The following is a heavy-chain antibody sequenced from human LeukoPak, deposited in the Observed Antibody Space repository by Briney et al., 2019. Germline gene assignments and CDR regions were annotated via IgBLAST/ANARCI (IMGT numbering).Heavy chain of an antibody. CDR2: IYYTGST. J-gene: IGHJ5*02. CDR3: ARHGPYLGRLGWFDP. CDR1: SGSIRSYY. V-gene: IGHV4-59*08. Sequence: SETLSLTCTVSSGSIRSYYWSWIRQPPGKGLEWIGYIYYTGSTNYNPSLKSRVTISVDTSKNQFSLNLSSVIAADTAVYYCARHGPYLGRLGWFDPWGQGTLVTVSS. D-gene: IGHD1-26*01.